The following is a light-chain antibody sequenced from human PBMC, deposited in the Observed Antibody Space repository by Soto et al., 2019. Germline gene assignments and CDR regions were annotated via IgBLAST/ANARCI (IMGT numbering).Light chain of an antibody. CDR2: AAS. V-gene: IGKV1-39*01. Sequence: DIQMTQSPSSLSASVGDRVTITCRASQSISSYLNWYQQKPGKAPKXLIYAASSSQSGVPSRFSVTVSGTDCTLTISSLQPEDGATYECQQSYSTPWTFGQGTKVDIK. CDR1: QSISSY. CDR3: QQSYSTPWT. J-gene: IGKJ1*01.